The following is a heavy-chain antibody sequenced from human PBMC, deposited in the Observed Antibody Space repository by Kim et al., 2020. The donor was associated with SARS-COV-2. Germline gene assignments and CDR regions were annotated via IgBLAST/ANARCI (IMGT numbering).Heavy chain of an antibody. CDR2: MNPNSGNT. CDR1: GYTFTSYD. Sequence: ASVKVSCKASGYTFTSYDINWVRQATGQGLEWMGWMNPNSGNTGYAQKFQGRVTMTRNTSISTAYMDLSSLRSEDTAVYYCARGGRSYSSRKKGWFDPWGQGTLVTVSS. D-gene: IGHD6-13*01. CDR3: ARGGRSYSSRKKGWFDP. J-gene: IGHJ5*02. V-gene: IGHV1-8*01.